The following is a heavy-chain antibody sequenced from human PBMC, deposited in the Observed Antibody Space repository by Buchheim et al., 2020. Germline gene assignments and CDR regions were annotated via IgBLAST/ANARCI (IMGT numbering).Heavy chain of an antibody. J-gene: IGHJ3*02. CDR2: ISYDGSNK. Sequence: VHLVESGGGLVQPGGSLRLSCAASGFTFSSYGMHWVRQAPGKGLEWVAVISYDGSNKYYADSVKGRFTISRDNSKNTLYLQMNSLRAEDTAVYYCAKDPALGYCSSTSCSPGDIWGQGT. CDR1: GFTFSSYG. CDR3: AKDPALGYCSSTSCSPGDI. D-gene: IGHD2-2*01. V-gene: IGHV3-30*18.